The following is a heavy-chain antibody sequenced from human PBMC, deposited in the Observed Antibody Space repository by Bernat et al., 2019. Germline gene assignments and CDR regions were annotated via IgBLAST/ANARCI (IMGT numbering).Heavy chain of an antibody. CDR1: GFTFSSYG. D-gene: IGHD2-8*01. J-gene: IGHJ6*02. Sequence: QVQLVESGGGVVQPGRSLRLSCAASGFTFSSYGMHWVRQAPGKGLEWVAVIWYDGSNKYYADSVKGRFTISRDNSKNTLYLQMNSLRAEDTAVYYCARVNAKMAYYYYGMDVWGQGTTVTVSS. CDR2: IWYDGSNK. CDR3: ARVNAKMAYYYYGMDV. V-gene: IGHV3-33*01.